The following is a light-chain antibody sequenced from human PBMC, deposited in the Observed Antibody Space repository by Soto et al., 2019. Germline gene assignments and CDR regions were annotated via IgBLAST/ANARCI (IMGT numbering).Light chain of an antibody. CDR1: QSVSSC. CDR3: QQRSNWPPYT. J-gene: IGKJ2*01. Sequence: EIVLTQSPATLSLSPGERATLSCRASQSVSSCLAWYQQKPGQAPRLLIYDASTRATGIPARFSGSGSGTDFTLTISSLEPEDFAVYYCQQRSNWPPYTFGQGTKLEIK. CDR2: DAS. V-gene: IGKV3-11*01.